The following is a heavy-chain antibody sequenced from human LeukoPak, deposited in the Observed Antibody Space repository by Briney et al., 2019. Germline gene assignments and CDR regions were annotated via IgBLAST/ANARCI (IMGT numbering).Heavy chain of an antibody. J-gene: IGHJ4*02. CDR2: INSDGSSI. CDR3: TRERGVNGDY. CDR1: GLTLSSYW. D-gene: IGHD2-8*02. V-gene: IGHV3-74*01. Sequence: PGGSLRLSCAASGLTLSSYWMHWVRQAPGRGLVWVSRINSDGSSISYADSVKGRFTISRDNAKNTLFLQMNSLRVEDSAVYYCTRERGVNGDYWGQGTLVTVSS.